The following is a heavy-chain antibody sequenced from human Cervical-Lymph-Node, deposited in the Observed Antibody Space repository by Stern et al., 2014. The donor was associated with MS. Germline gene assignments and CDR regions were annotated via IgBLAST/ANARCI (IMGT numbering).Heavy chain of an antibody. J-gene: IGHJ5*02. V-gene: IGHV1-18*01. D-gene: IGHD6-13*01. Sequence: VQLEESGAEVKKPGASVKVSCKPSGYSFLNYGISWVRQAPGQGLEWMGWMSAYNGNTNYAPKFQGRVTVTADTSTSTAYMELRSLRLDDTAVYYCARARRLAAPGTGWFDPWGQGTLVTVSS. CDR1: GYSFLNYG. CDR3: ARARRLAAPGTGWFDP. CDR2: MSAYNGNT.